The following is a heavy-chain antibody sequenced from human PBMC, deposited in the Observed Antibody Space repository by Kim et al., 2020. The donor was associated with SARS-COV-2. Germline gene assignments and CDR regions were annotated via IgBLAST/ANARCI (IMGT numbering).Heavy chain of an antibody. CDR1: GYSFTSYW. Sequence: GESLKISCKGSGYSFTSYWIGWVRQMPGKGLEWMGIIFPGDSDTRYSPSFLSQVTISADKSISTAYLQWSSLKASDTAMYYCARHQGSGWLGDAFDIWGQATMVTVSS. CDR3: ARHQGSGWLGDAFDI. CDR2: IFPGDSDT. J-gene: IGHJ3*02. V-gene: IGHV5-51*01. D-gene: IGHD6-19*01.